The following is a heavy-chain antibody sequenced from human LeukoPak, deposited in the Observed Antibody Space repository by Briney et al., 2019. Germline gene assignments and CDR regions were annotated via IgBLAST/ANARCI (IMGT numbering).Heavy chain of an antibody. CDR1: GGSISSYY. V-gene: IGHV4-39*01. CDR2: IYYSGST. CDR3: ARSHVLLWFGDAFDI. Sequence: SETLSLTCTVSGGSISSYYWGWIRQPPGKGLEWIGSIYYSGSTYYNPSLKSRVTISVDTSKNQFSLKLSSVTAADTAVYYCARSHVLLWFGDAFDIWGQGTMVTVSS. D-gene: IGHD3-10*01. J-gene: IGHJ3*02.